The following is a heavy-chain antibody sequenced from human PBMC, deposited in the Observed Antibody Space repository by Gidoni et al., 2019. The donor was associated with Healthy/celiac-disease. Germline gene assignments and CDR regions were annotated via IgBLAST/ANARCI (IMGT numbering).Heavy chain of an antibody. Sequence: QVQLQQWGAGLLKPSETLSLTCAVYGGSFSGYYWSWIRQPPGKGLEWIGEINHSGSTNYNPSLKSRVTISVDTSKNQFSLKLSSVTAADTAVYYCARGGRRYYYDSSGSGGMDVWGQGTTVTVSS. CDR1: GGSFSGYY. V-gene: IGHV4-34*01. J-gene: IGHJ6*02. CDR2: INHSGST. CDR3: ARGGRRYYYDSSGSGGMDV. D-gene: IGHD3-22*01.